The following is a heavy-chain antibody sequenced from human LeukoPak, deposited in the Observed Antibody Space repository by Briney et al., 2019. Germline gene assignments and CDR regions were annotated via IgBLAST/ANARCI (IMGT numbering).Heavy chain of an antibody. V-gene: IGHV4-59*01. CDR1: GDSISSYY. CDR3: ARGSKAAPGTFDY. Sequence: SETLSLTCTVSGDSISSYYWSWIRQPPGKGLEWLGYIYYTGSTDYNPSLKSRVAISVDTSKNQFSLKLSSVTAADTAVYYCARGSKAAPGTFDYWGQGTLVTVSS. CDR2: IYYTGST. J-gene: IGHJ4*02. D-gene: IGHD6-13*01.